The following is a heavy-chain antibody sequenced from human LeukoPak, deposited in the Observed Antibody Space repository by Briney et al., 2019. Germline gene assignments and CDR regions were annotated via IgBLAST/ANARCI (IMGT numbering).Heavy chain of an antibody. J-gene: IGHJ5*02. CDR3: ARDWKVDDILTGYPPYNWFDP. D-gene: IGHD3-9*01. CDR1: GYSISSGYY. CDR2: IYHSGST. V-gene: IGHV4-38-2*02. Sequence: SETLSLTCTVSGYSISSGYYWGWIRQPPGKGLEWIGSIYHSGSTYYNPSLKSRVTISVDTSKNQFSLKLSSVTAADTAVYYCARDWKVDDILTGYPPYNWFDPWGQGTLVTVSS.